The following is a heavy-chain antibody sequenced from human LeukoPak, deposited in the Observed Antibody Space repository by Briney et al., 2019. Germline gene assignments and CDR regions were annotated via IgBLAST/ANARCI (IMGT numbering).Heavy chain of an antibody. D-gene: IGHD3-3*01. Sequence: GGSLRLSCAASGFTFSSYEMNWVRQAPGKGLEWVGRIKSKTDGGTTDYAAPVKGRFTISRDDSKNTLYLQMNSLKAEDTAVYYCTTDDDFWSGPSPHDAFDIWGQGTMVTISS. V-gene: IGHV3-15*01. J-gene: IGHJ3*02. CDR1: GFTFSSYE. CDR2: IKSKTDGGTT. CDR3: TTDDDFWSGPSPHDAFDI.